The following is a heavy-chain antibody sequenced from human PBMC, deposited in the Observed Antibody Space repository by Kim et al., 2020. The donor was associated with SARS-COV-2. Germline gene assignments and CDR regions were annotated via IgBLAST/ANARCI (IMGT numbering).Heavy chain of an antibody. Sequence: ASVKVSCKASGYTFTSYAMNWVRQAPGQGLEWMGWINTNTGNPTCAQGFTGRFVFSLDTSVSTAYLQISSLKAEDTAVYYCPRGGIWFPFDYWGQGTLVTVSS. D-gene: IGHD1-26*01. CDR1: GYTFTSYA. CDR3: PRGGIWFPFDY. CDR2: INTNTGNP. V-gene: IGHV7-4-1*02. J-gene: IGHJ4*02.